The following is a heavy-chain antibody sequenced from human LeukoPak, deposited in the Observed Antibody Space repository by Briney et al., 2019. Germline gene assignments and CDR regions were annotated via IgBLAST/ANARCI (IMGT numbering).Heavy chain of an antibody. CDR1: GFTFSRYS. Sequence: GGSLRLSCAASGFTFSRYSMNWVRQAPGKGLEWVSYISTSIISYADSVKGRFTISRDNSKSTLYLQMNSLRAEDTAVYYCAKKYSSGFFDSWGQGTLVTVSS. CDR3: AKKYSSGFFDS. D-gene: IGHD6-19*01. V-gene: IGHV3-48*01. J-gene: IGHJ4*02. CDR2: ISTSII.